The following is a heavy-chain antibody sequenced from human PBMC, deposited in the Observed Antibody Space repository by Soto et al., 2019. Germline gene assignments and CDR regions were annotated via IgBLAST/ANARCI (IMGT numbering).Heavy chain of an antibody. V-gene: IGHV5-51*01. D-gene: IGHD6-6*01. J-gene: IGHJ4*02. Sequence: PGESLKISCKGSGYSFTSYWIGWVRQMPGKGLEWMGIIYPGDSDTRYSPSFQGQVTISADKSISTAYLQWGSLKASDTAMYYCARGGSPGGGAARTFDYWGQGTLVTVSS. CDR3: ARGGSPGGGAARTFDY. CDR1: GYSFTSYW. CDR2: IYPGDSDT.